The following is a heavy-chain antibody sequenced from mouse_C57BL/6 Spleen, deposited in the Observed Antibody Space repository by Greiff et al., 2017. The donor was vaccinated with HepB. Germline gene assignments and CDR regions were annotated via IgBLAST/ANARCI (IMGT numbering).Heavy chain of an antibody. J-gene: IGHJ2*01. Sequence: VQLQQSGPELVKPGASVKISCKASGYSFTGYYMHWVKQSHGNILDWIGYIDPYNGVTRYNQKFKGKATLTVDKSSSTAYMELRSLTSEDSAVYYCARSSGGTWDDYWGQGTTLTVSS. D-gene: IGHD4-1*01. CDR2: IDPYNGVT. CDR1: GYSFTGYY. CDR3: ARSSGGTWDDY. V-gene: IGHV1-31*01.